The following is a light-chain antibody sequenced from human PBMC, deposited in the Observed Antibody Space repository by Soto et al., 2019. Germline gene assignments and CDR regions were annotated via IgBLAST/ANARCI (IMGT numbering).Light chain of an antibody. CDR1: SSNIGSNT. J-gene: IGLJ3*02. CDR2: STN. V-gene: IGLV1-44*01. Sequence: QSVLTQPPSASGTPGQRGTSSCSGSSSNIGSNTVNWYQQLPVTATKLLIYSTNQRPSGVPDRFSGSKSGTSASLAISGLQSEDEADYYCAAWDVSLNAWVFGGGTKLTVL. CDR3: AAWDVSLNAWV.